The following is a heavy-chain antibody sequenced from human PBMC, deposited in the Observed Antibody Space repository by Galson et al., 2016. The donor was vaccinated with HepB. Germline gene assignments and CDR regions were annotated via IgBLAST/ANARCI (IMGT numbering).Heavy chain of an antibody. CDR2: ISYDGNKK. Sequence: SLRLSCAASGFTFSSHSMHWVRQAPGRGLEWVAAISYDGNKKYYADSVQGRFTISRDNSRNTVYLHMNSLSTEDTAVYYCARELWDIVMVPAAPLDFWGQGTLVIVSS. CDR1: GFTFSSHS. V-gene: IGHV3-30*04. CDR3: ARELWDIVMVPAAPLDF. J-gene: IGHJ4*02. D-gene: IGHD2-15*01.